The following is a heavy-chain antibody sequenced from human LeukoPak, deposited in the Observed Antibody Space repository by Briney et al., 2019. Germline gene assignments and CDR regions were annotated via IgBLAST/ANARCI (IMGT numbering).Heavy chain of an antibody. J-gene: IGHJ6*02. Sequence: GGSLRLSCAASGFTFSSYSMNWVRQAPGKGLEWVSSISSSSSYIYYADSVKGRFTISRDNAKNSLYLQMNSLGAEDTAVYYCARDLGVRYFYGMDVWGQGTTVTVSS. CDR3: ARDLGVRYFYGMDV. CDR1: GFTFSSYS. D-gene: IGHD3-9*01. CDR2: ISSSSSYI. V-gene: IGHV3-21*01.